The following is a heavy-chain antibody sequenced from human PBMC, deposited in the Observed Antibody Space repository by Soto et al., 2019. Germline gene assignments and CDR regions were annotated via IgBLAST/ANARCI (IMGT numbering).Heavy chain of an antibody. Sequence: XVSLRLSCAACGFSFSSYATSWVRQAPGKGLEWVSAISGSGGSTYYADSVKGRFTISRDNSKNTLYLQMNSLRAEDTAVYYCAKDAHVRFLEWLSPTYYYYGMDVWGQGTTVTVSS. V-gene: IGHV3-23*01. CDR3: AKDAHVRFLEWLSPTYYYYGMDV. CDR1: GFSFSSYA. CDR2: ISGSGGST. D-gene: IGHD3-3*01. J-gene: IGHJ6*02.